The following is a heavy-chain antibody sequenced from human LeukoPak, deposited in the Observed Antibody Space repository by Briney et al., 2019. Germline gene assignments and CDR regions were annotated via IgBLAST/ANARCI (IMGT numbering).Heavy chain of an antibody. CDR2: IYYSGST. V-gene: IGHV4-59*13. Sequence: SDTVSLTCTVSGHSIRSCYRRWIRQPPGKGLEWIGYIYYSGSTSYNPSLKSRVTISVDTSKNQFSLKLSSVTAADTAVYYCARVLSDDAFDIWGQGTMVTVSS. CDR3: ARVLSDDAFDI. J-gene: IGHJ3*02. CDR1: GHSIRSCY. D-gene: IGHD3-3*01.